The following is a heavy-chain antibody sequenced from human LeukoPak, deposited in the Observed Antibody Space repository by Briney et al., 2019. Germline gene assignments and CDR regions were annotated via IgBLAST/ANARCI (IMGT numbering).Heavy chain of an antibody. CDR3: ARDLVRTTVV. J-gene: IGHJ4*02. D-gene: IGHD4-23*01. CDR2: IKEDESEK. Sequence: TGGSLRLSCAASGFTFSSYWMSWVRQAPGKGLEWVANIKEDESEKHYVDSVKGRFTISRDNSKNTLYLQMNSLRAEDTAVYYCARDLVRTTVVWGQGTLVTVSS. CDR1: GFTFSSYW. V-gene: IGHV3-7*01.